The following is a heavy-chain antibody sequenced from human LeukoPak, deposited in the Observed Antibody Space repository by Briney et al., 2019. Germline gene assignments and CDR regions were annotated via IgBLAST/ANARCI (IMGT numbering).Heavy chain of an antibody. CDR2: IYHSGST. CDR1: GYSISSGYY. D-gene: IGHD6-19*01. V-gene: IGHV4-38-2*02. Sequence: SETLSLTCTVSGYSISSGYYWGWIRQPPGKGLEWIGSIYHSGSTYYNPSLKSRVTISVDTSKNQFSLKLSSVTAADTAVYYCARVLVRYSSGWYHLPDYWGQGTLVTVSS. CDR3: ARVLVRYSSGWYHLPDY. J-gene: IGHJ4*02.